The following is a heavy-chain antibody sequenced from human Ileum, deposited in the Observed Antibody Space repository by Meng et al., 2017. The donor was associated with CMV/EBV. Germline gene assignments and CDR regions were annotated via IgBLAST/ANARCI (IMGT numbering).Heavy chain of an antibody. CDR3: ARGDPDGYCAGGSCYRYWYFDV. CDR1: GGSISSYS. Sequence: VQLQESGPGLGKHSETLSLPCTVSGGSISSYSWSWIRQPAGKGLEWIGRIYSSVGANYSPSLKSRATMSVDMSKNEVSLKLSAVTAADTAVYYCARGDPDGYCAGGSCYRYWYFDVWGRGTLVTVSS. CDR2: IYSSVGA. D-gene: IGHD2-15*01. J-gene: IGHJ2*01. V-gene: IGHV4-4*07.